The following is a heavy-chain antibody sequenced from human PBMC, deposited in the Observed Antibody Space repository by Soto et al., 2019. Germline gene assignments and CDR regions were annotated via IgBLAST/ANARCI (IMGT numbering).Heavy chain of an antibody. Sequence: EEQLLESGGGLAQPGGSLRLSCAASGFTFSNYGMGWVRRAPGKGLEWVSTISGSGDSTYYADSVKGRFAISRDNSKNTLKQQLNSLRADDTAVYYCAKGLWGGATTAAFPIWGQGTVVSVSS. CDR3: AKGLWGGATTAAFPI. D-gene: IGHD1-26*01. CDR2: ISGSGDST. J-gene: IGHJ3*02. V-gene: IGHV3-23*01. CDR1: GFTFSNYG.